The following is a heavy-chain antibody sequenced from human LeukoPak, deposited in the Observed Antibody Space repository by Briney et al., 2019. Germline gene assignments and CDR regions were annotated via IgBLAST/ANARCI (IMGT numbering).Heavy chain of an antibody. V-gene: IGHV3-23*01. CDR2: ISPSGGGT. J-gene: IGHJ4*02. D-gene: IGHD2-21*01. Sequence: PGRSLRLSCAASGFSFGSFAMNWVRQAPGKGLEWVSAISPSGGGTYYATSVKGRLTISRDNSKNTLYLEMNSLGADDTAVYYCAKGYNGDYLKPDYWGQGTLVTVSS. CDR1: GFSFGSFA. CDR3: AKGYNGDYLKPDY.